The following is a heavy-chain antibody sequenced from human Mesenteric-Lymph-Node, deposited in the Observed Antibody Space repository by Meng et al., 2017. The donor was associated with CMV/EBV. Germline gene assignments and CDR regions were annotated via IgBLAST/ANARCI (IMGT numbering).Heavy chain of an antibody. CDR2: IYYSGST. J-gene: IGHJ4*02. D-gene: IGHD3-10*01. V-gene: IGHV4-61*01. CDR1: GGSVSSGSYY. Sequence: GSLRLSCTVSGGSVSSGSYYWSWIRQPPGKGLEWIGYIYYSGSTNYNPSLKSRVTISVDTSKNQFSLKLSSVTAADTAVYYCAREYYYGSGSSTYWGQGTLVTVSS. CDR3: AREYYYGSGSSTY.